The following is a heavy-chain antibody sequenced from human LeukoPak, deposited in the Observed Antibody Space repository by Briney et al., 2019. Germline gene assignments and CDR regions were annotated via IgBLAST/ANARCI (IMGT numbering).Heavy chain of an antibody. D-gene: IGHD2-2*01. V-gene: IGHV5-51*01. CDR2: IYPGDSET. CDR3: ARAYCSSTTCYFYIAFDY. Sequence: GESLKISCQGSGYTFTSYWIAWVRQLPGKGLEGMGIIYPGDSETRYSPSFQGQVTISVDKSIRNAYLQWSSLKASDTAMYSCARAYCSSTTCYFYIAFDYWGQGTLVTVSS. J-gene: IGHJ4*02. CDR1: GYTFTSYW.